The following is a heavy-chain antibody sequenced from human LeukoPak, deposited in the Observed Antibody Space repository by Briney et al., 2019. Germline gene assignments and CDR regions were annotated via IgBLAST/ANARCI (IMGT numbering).Heavy chain of an antibody. CDR2: IYSRGST. CDR1: GGSISSYY. D-gene: IGHD6-19*01. Sequence: SETLSLTCTVSGGSISSYYWSWIRQPAGKGLEWIGRIYSRGSTNYNPSLQSRVTMSVDTSKNQISLRLNSVTAADTAVYYCARDPMAGTFRAFDIWGQGTMVNVSS. V-gene: IGHV4-4*07. J-gene: IGHJ3*02. CDR3: ARDPMAGTFRAFDI.